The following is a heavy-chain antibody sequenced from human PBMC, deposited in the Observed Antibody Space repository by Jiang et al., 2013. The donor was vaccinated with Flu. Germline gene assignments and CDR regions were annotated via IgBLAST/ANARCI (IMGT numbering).Heavy chain of an antibody. CDR3: ARESSGAVTGPGRPLNAFDI. Sequence: SQTLSLTCAISGDSVSSNSAAWNWIRQSPSRGLEWLGRTYYRSRWYNDYAVSVKSRITISPDTSKNQFSLQLNSVTPEDTAVYYCARESSGAVTGPGRPLNAFDIWGQGTMVTVSS. D-gene: IGHD4-11*01. J-gene: IGHJ3*02. CDR2: TYYRSRWYN. V-gene: IGHV6-1*01. CDR1: GDSVSSNSAA.